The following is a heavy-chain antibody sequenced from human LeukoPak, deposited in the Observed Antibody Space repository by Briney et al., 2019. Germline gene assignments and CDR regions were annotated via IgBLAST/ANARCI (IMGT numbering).Heavy chain of an antibody. D-gene: IGHD6-6*01. CDR1: GFTCSSYA. Sequence: GGSLRLSCAASGFTCSSYAMHWVRQAPGKGLEWVAVISYDGSNKYYADSVKGRFTISRDNSKNTLYLQMNSLRAEDTAVYYCARGAIAARYNWFDPWGQGTLVTVSS. V-gene: IGHV3-30*01. CDR3: ARGAIAARYNWFDP. J-gene: IGHJ5*02. CDR2: ISYDGSNK.